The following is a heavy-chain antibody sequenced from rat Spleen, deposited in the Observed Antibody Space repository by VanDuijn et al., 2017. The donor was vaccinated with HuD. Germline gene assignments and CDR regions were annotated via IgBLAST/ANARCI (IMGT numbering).Heavy chain of an antibody. CDR1: GFTFSNYG. D-gene: IGHD1-4*01. Sequence: EVQLVESGGGLVQPGRSMKLSCAASGFTFSNYGMAWVRQAPKKGLEWVAYISYDGGSTYYRDPVKGRFTISRDNAKSTLYLQMDSLRSEDTATYYCTTLNYPGMMDAWGQGASVTVSS. V-gene: IGHV5-20*01. CDR3: TTLNYPGMMDA. CDR2: ISYDGGST. J-gene: IGHJ4*01.